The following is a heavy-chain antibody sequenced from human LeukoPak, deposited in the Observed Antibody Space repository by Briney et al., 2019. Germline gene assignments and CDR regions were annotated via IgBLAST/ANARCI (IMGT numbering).Heavy chain of an antibody. CDR3: ARTSGSYSDY. D-gene: IGHD1-26*01. CDR2: IYYSGST. J-gene: IGHJ4*02. V-gene: IGHV4-59*01. CDR1: GGSISSYY. Sequence: PSETPSLTCTVSGGSISSYYWSWIRQPPGKGLEWIGYIYYSGSTNYNPSLKSRVTISVDTSKNQFSLKLSSVTAADTAVYYCARTSGSYSDYWGQGTLVTVSS.